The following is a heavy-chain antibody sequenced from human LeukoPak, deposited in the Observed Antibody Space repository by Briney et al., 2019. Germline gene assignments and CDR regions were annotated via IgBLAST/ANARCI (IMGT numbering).Heavy chain of an antibody. Sequence: GASVKVSCKASGYTFTSYYMHWVRQAPGQGLEWMGIINPSGGSTSYAQKFQGRVTMTRDTSTSTVYMELSSLRSEDTAVYYCARDEYSSGWYSSLDYWGQGTLVTVSP. J-gene: IGHJ4*02. CDR1: GYTFTSYY. D-gene: IGHD6-19*01. CDR2: INPSGGST. V-gene: IGHV1-46*01. CDR3: ARDEYSSGWYSSLDY.